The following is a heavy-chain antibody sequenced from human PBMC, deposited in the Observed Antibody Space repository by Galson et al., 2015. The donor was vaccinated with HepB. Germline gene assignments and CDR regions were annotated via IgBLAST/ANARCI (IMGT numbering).Heavy chain of an antibody. V-gene: IGHV1-18*04. CDR3: ARAPYYDFWSGQAGGY. Sequence: SVKVSCKASGYTFTSYGISWVRQAPGQGLEWMGWISAYNGNTNYAQKLQGRVTMTTDTSTSTAYMELRSLRSDDTAAYYCARAPYYDFWSGQAGGYWGQGTLVTVSS. CDR1: GYTFTSYG. CDR2: ISAYNGNT. J-gene: IGHJ4*02. D-gene: IGHD3-3*01.